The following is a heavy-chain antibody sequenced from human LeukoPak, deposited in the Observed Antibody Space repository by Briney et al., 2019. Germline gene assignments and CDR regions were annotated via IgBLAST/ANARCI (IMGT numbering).Heavy chain of an antibody. Sequence: GGSLRLSCSASGFTVSSYYMSWVRQAPGKGLEWVSVIYSGGSTYYADSVKGPFTISRDNSKNTLYLQMNSLRAEDTAVYYCARESPMVRGVVDGMDVWGKGTTVTVSS. CDR1: GFTVSSYY. D-gene: IGHD3-10*01. V-gene: IGHV3-53*01. J-gene: IGHJ6*04. CDR2: IYSGGST. CDR3: ARESPMVRGVVDGMDV.